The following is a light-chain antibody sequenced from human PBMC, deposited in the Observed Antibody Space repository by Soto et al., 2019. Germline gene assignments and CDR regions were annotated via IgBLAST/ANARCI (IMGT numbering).Light chain of an antibody. CDR1: HDISNS. CDR2: DAS. J-gene: IGKJ4*01. Sequence: DIQMTQSPSSLSAYVGDRVTITCQASHDISNSLNWYQQRPGTAPNLLIYDASNLGTGVPLRFSGSGSGTDFSFTISSLQPEDIGTYYCQQYENLPLTFGGGTKVEI. V-gene: IGKV1-33*01. CDR3: QQYENLPLT.